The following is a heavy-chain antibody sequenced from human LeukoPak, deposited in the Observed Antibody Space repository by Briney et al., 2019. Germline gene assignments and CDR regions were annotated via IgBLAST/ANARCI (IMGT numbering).Heavy chain of an antibody. Sequence: ASVKVSCKASGYTFTGHYMHWVRQAPGQGLEWMGWINPNSGGTNYAQKFQGRVTMTRDTSISTAYMELSRLRSDDTAVYYCARGPDCSSTSCYYYYMDVWGKGTTVTVSS. J-gene: IGHJ6*03. CDR2: INPNSGGT. D-gene: IGHD2-2*01. CDR3: ARGPDCSSTSCYYYYMDV. V-gene: IGHV1-2*02. CDR1: GYTFTGHY.